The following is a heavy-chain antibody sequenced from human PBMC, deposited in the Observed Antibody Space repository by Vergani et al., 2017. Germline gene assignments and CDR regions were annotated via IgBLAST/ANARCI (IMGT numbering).Heavy chain of an antibody. CDR2: IHPADSDT. CDR1: GYSFTNYW. V-gene: IGHV5-51*01. J-gene: IGHJ4*02. D-gene: IGHD3-22*01. CDR3: ARLYGRDSSRSKYFDY. Sequence: EVQLVQSGAEVKKPGESLKIFCQISGYSFTNYWIGWARQMPGKGLEWMGIIHPADSDTRYSPSFPGQITIAADNSISTAYLQRSSLTASDSAMYYCARLYGRDSSRSKYFDYWGQGTLVTISS.